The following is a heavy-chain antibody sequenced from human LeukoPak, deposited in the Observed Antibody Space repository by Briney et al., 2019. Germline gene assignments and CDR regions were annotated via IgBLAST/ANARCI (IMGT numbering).Heavy chain of an antibody. CDR2: ISYDGNNK. J-gene: IGHJ6*02. CDR1: GFTFSDYG. D-gene: IGHD3-10*01. CDR3: SKGRGGV. V-gene: IGHV3-30*18. Sequence: PGGSLRLSCAASGFTFSDYGMHWVRQAPGKGLEWVAVISYDGNNKYYADSVKGRFTISRDNSKNTLYLQMNSLRAEDTALYYCSKGRGGVWGQGTTVTVSS.